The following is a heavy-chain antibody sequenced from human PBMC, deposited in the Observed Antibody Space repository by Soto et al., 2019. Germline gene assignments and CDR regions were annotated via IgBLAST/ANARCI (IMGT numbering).Heavy chain of an antibody. CDR1: GFTFSAYA. J-gene: IGHJ4*02. V-gene: IGHV3-23*01. CDR3: AKEAEEGSSGVNHDLDH. CDR2: MSGGGGRT. D-gene: IGHD6-19*01. Sequence: EVQLLESGGGLVQPGGSLRISCAASGFTFSAYAMSWVRQAPGRGLEWVAVMSGGGGRTHYAASVKGRFTVSRDNSKNTMYLQMSSLGVEDTAVYYCAKEAEEGSSGVNHDLDHWGRGTQVTVSS.